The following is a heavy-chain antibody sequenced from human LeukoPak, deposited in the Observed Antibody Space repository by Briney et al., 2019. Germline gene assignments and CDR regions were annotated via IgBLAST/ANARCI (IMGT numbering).Heavy chain of an antibody. D-gene: IGHD2-15*01. CDR1: RVSFSSYS. Sequence: PGGSLRLSCVASRVSFSSYSMNWVRQAPGKGLEWVSSISSSSSYIYYADSVKGRFTISRDNAKNSLYLQMNSLRAEDTAVYYCARDLRVAASGFDYWGQGTLVTVSS. J-gene: IGHJ4*02. CDR3: ARDLRVAASGFDY. CDR2: ISSSSSYI. V-gene: IGHV3-21*01.